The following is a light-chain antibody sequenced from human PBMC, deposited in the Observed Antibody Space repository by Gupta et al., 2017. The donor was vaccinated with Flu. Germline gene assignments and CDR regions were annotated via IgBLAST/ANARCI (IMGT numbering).Light chain of an antibody. Sequence: TQSPSTLSASVGDIVTITCRASQSVNTWLAWYQQKPGTAPKLLISKASSLEFGVSSRFRGGGSGTEFTLTISSLQPDDFATYYCHQYNNYPETFGQGTKVETK. CDR3: HQYNNYPET. CDR1: QSVNTW. J-gene: IGKJ1*01. V-gene: IGKV1-5*03. CDR2: KAS.